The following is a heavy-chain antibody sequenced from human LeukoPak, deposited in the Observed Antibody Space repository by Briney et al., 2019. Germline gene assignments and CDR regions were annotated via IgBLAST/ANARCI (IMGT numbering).Heavy chain of an antibody. D-gene: IGHD4-17*01. CDR1: GGTFSSYA. J-gene: IGHJ4*02. CDR2: IIPIFGTA. V-gene: IGHV1-69*05. Sequence: GASVKVSCKASGGTFSSYAISWVRQAPGQGLEWMGGIIPIFGTANYAQKFQGRVTITTDESTSTAYMELSSLRSEGTAVYYCARCHYGDYVHYFDYWGQGTLVTVSS. CDR3: ARCHYGDYVHYFDY.